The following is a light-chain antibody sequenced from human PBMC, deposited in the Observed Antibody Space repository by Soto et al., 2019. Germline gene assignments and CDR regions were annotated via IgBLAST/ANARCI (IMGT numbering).Light chain of an antibody. J-gene: IGLJ3*02. CDR3: DSYTSSSTWV. CDR2: EVS. CDR1: SSDVGGYNY. V-gene: IGLV2-14*01. Sequence: QSALTQPASVSGSPGQSITISGTGTSSDVGGYNYVSWYQQHPGKAPKPMIYEVSNRPSGVSNRFSGSKSDNTASLTISGLQAEDEADYDCDSYTSSSTWVFGGGTKRTV.